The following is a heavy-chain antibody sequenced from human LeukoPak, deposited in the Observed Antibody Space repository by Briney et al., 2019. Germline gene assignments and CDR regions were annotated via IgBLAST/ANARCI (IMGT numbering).Heavy chain of an antibody. V-gene: IGHV3-21*01. CDR2: ISSSSSYI. D-gene: IGHD1-26*01. Sequence: GGSLRLSCAASGFTFSSYSMDWVRQAPGKGLEWVSSISSSSSYIYYADSVKGRFTISRDNAKNSLYLQMNSLRAEDTAVYYCARVFGPLGSYPMDDYWGQGTLVTVSS. CDR3: ARVFGPLGSYPMDDY. CDR1: GFTFSSYS. J-gene: IGHJ4*02.